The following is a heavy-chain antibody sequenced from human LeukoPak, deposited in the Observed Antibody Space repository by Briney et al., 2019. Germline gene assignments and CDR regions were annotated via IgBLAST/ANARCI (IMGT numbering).Heavy chain of an antibody. Sequence: ASVKVSCKASGYTFTSYAMHWVRQAPGQRLEWMGWINTGNGDTKYSQKFQGRVTITSDISASTAYMELSSLRSEDTAVFYCARTPRIAAPGGDVFDIWGQGTMVTVPS. J-gene: IGHJ3*02. CDR2: INTGNGDT. D-gene: IGHD6-13*01. CDR1: GYTFTSYA. CDR3: ARTPRIAAPGGDVFDI. V-gene: IGHV1-3*04.